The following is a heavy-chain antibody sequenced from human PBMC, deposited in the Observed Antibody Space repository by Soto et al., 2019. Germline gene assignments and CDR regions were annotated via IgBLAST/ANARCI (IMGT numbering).Heavy chain of an antibody. V-gene: IGHV3-30-3*01. CDR1: GFTFSSYA. CDR3: ARGPGGYSYGPDY. CDR2: ISYDGSNK. Sequence: GGSLRLSCAASGFTFSSYAMHWVRQAPGKGLEWVAVISYDGSNKYYADSVKGRFTISRDNSKNTLYLQMNSLRAEDTAVYYCARGPGGYSYGPDYRGQGTLATVSS. D-gene: IGHD5-18*01. J-gene: IGHJ4*02.